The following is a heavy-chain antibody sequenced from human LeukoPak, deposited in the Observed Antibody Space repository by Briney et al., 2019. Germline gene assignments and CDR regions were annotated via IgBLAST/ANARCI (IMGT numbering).Heavy chain of an antibody. CDR1: GGSISSYY. CDR2: IYHSGST. Sequence: PSETLSLTCTVSGGSISSYYWSWIRQPPGKGLEWIGYIYHSGSTNYNPSLKSRVTISVDTSKNQFSLKLSSVTAADTAVYYCARQDNYYYMDVWGKGTTVTVSS. V-gene: IGHV4-59*08. CDR3: ARQDNYYYMDV. J-gene: IGHJ6*03.